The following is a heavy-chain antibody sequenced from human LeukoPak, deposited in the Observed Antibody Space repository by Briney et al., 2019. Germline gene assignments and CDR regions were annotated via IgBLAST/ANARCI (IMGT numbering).Heavy chain of an antibody. CDR1: GFTFGNYW. Sequence: PGGSLRLSCAASGFTFGNYWMHWVRQAPGKGLVCVSRIKSDGSYTDYADSVKGRFTLSRDNAKNTLFLQMDSLRAEDTAVYYCARDDDHYGIDYWGQGTLVTVSS. V-gene: IGHV3-74*01. CDR3: ARDDDHYGIDY. D-gene: IGHD4-17*01. CDR2: IKSDGSYT. J-gene: IGHJ4*02.